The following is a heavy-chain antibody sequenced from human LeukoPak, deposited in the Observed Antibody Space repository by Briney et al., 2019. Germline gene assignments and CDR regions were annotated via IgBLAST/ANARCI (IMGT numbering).Heavy chain of an antibody. CDR2: IIPIFGTA. CDR1: GGTFSSYA. J-gene: IGHJ5*02. Sequence: SVKVSCKASGGTFSSYAISWVRQAPGQGLEWMGGIIPIFGTANYVQKFQGRVTITADKSTSTAYMELSSLRSEDTAVYYCARSYVKQLVRTNWFDPWGQGTLVTVSS. V-gene: IGHV1-69*06. D-gene: IGHD6-6*01. CDR3: ARSYVKQLVRTNWFDP.